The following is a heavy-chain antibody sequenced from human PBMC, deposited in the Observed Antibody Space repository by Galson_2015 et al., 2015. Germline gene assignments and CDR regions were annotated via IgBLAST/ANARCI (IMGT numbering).Heavy chain of an antibody. CDR2: IYPGNGNT. D-gene: IGHD6-19*01. J-gene: IGHJ3*02. CDR1: GYTFTNYA. Sequence: SVKVSCKASGYTFTNYAVHWVRQAPGQRLEWMGWIYPGNGNTKYSQNFQGRVTITRDTFASTAYMELSSLRSEDTAVYYCARDIAVVPRLDGCDIWGPRTMVTVSS. V-gene: IGHV1-3*01. CDR3: ARDIAVVPRLDGCDI.